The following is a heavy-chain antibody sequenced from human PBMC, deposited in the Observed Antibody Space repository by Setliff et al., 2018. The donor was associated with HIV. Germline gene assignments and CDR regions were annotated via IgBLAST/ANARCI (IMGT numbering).Heavy chain of an antibody. Sequence: GGSLRLSCTASGFTFGDYSMSWVRQAPGKGLEWVAFIRSTPYGGTTEYAASVKGRFTITRDDSKNMLYLQMNSLKTEDTALYYCATDNCGGDCYLNYWGLGTLVTVSS. CDR1: GFTFGDYS. CDR2: IRSTPYGGTT. V-gene: IGHV3-49*04. CDR3: ATDNCGGDCYLNY. J-gene: IGHJ4*02. D-gene: IGHD2-21*02.